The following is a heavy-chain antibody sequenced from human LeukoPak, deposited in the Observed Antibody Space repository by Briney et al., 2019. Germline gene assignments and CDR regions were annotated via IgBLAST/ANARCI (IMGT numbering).Heavy chain of an antibody. CDR3: AKGDSLNNWFDP. Sequence: ASVKVSCKASGGTFSSYAISWVRQAPGQGLEWMGRTIPILGIANYAQKFQGRVTITADKSTSTAYMELSSLRSEDTAVYYCAKGDSLNNWFDPWGQGTLVTVSS. CDR2: TIPILGIA. V-gene: IGHV1-69*04. J-gene: IGHJ5*02. D-gene: IGHD5-18*01. CDR1: GGTFSSYA.